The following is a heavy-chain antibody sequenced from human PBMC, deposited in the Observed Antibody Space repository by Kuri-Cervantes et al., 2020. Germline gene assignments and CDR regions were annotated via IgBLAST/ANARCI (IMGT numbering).Heavy chain of an antibody. D-gene: IGHD6-25*01. Sequence: KVSCKGSGYSFTNYWIGWVRQMPGKDLEWMGIIYPGDSNTRYSPSFQGQVTISVDKSISTAYLQWSSLRASDTATYYCARQIYGSGFYEYWGQGTLVTVSS. CDR2: IYPGDSNT. J-gene: IGHJ4*02. CDR3: ARQIYGSGFYEY. V-gene: IGHV5-51*01. CDR1: GYSFTNYW.